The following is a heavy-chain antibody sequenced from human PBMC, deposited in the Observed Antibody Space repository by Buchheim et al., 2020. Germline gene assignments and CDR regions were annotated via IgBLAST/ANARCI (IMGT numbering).Heavy chain of an antibody. Sequence: QVQLVESGGGVVQPGRSLRLSCAASGFTFSSYGMHWVRQAPGKGLEWVAVISYDGSNKYYADSVKGRFTISRDNSKTTLYLQMNSLRAEDTAVYYCAKDQARQLWLHAYYYYGMDVWGQGTT. D-gene: IGHD5-18*01. J-gene: IGHJ6*02. CDR2: ISYDGSNK. V-gene: IGHV3-30*18. CDR1: GFTFSSYG. CDR3: AKDQARQLWLHAYYYYGMDV.